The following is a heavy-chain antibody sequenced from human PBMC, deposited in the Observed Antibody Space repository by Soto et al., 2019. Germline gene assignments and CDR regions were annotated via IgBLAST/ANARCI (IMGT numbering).Heavy chain of an antibody. CDR2: ISYDGSNK. CDR3: AKDRGGPYY. D-gene: IGHD3-16*01. V-gene: IGHV3-30*18. Sequence: VQLVESGGGLVQPGGSLRLSCAASGFTFSSYGMHWVRQAPGKGLEWVAVISYDGSNKYYADSVKGRFTISRDNSKNTLYLQMNSLRAEDTAVYYCAKDRGGPYYWGQGTLVTVSS. CDR1: GFTFSSYG. J-gene: IGHJ4*02.